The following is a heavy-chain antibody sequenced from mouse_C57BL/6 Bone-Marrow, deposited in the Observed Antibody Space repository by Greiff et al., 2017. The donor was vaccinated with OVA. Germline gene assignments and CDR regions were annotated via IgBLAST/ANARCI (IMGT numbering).Heavy chain of an antibody. V-gene: IGHV1-81*01. Sequence: VQRVESGAELARPGASVKLSCKASGYTLTSYGISWVKQRTGQGLEWIGEIYPRSGNTYYNEKIKGKATLTADKSSSTAYMELRSLTSEDSAVYFCALTQYFDVWGTGTTVTVSS. CDR1: GYTLTSYG. D-gene: IGHD4-1*01. CDR2: IYPRSGNT. CDR3: ALTQYFDV. J-gene: IGHJ1*03.